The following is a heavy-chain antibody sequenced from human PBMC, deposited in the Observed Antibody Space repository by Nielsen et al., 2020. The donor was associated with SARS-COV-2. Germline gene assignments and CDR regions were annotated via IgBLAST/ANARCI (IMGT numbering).Heavy chain of an antibody. J-gene: IGHJ4*02. V-gene: IGHV3-23*01. CDR2: ISGSGGST. CDR1: GFTFSSYA. Sequence: GESLKISCAASGFTFSSYAMSWVRQAPGKGLEWVSAISGSGGSTYYADSVKGRFTISRDNSKNTLYLQMNSLRDEDTAVYYCARDAAWGDSSSSYWGQGTLVTVSS. D-gene: IGHD6-6*01. CDR3: ARDAAWGDSSSSY.